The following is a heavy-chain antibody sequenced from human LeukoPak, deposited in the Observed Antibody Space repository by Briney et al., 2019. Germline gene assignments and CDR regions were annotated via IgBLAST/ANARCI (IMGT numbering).Heavy chain of an antibody. CDR1: GFTFTNAW. J-gene: IGHJ6*02. CDR3: TTVGSSGYYPHYHYYGMDV. D-gene: IGHD3-22*01. CDR2: IKSTTDGGAT. Sequence: GGSLRLSCAASGFTFTNAWMTWVRQAPGKGLEWVGRIKSTTDGGATVYAAPVKGRFTISRDDSKNTLYLQMNSLKTEDTAVYYCTTVGSSGYYPHYHYYGMDVWGQGTTVTVSS. V-gene: IGHV3-15*01.